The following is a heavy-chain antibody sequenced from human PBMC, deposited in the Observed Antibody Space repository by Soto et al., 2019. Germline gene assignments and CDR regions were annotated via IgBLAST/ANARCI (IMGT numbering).Heavy chain of an antibody. Sequence: QVQLVQSGGGVVQPGRSLRLSCEASGFPFSLYGMHWVRQAPGKGLEWVAVTSSDGSKKDYADSVKSRFTVSRDNSKNTLYLQMNSLRPEDTALYYCGKTSPGNYAALIDSWGQGSLVTVSS. D-gene: IGHD1-1*01. CDR3: GKTSPGNYAALIDS. V-gene: IGHV3-30*18. CDR2: TSSDGSKK. J-gene: IGHJ4*02. CDR1: GFPFSLYG.